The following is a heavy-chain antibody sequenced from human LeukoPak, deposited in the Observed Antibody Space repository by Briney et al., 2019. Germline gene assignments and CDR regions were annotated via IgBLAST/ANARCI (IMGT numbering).Heavy chain of an antibody. Sequence: GGSLRLSCAASGFTFSSYAMNWVRRAPGKGLEWVSVISGGDTTTYYSDSVKGRFTITRDNSKNTLYLQMNSLRADDTAIYYCAKEAWGDHGKYVTFFDSWGQGTLVTVSS. V-gene: IGHV3-23*01. CDR1: GFTFSSYA. CDR3: AKEAWGDHGKYVTFFDS. J-gene: IGHJ4*02. D-gene: IGHD2-21*01. CDR2: ISGGDTTT.